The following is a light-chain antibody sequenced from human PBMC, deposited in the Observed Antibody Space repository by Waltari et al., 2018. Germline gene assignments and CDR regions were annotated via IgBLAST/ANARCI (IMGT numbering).Light chain of an antibody. CDR1: SNNIGRYA. CDR3: STGDYRVSAWV. CDR2: GN. V-gene: IGLV1-36*01. J-gene: IGLJ3*02. Sequence: QSALTQEASVSGTVGQKVTLSCTGNSNNIGRYAVAWYQQISHGAPKTIMFGNSAPSGICDRLGGSKPGTAASLTSSGLQPEDEADNYSSTGDYRVSAWVFGGGAKLTVL.